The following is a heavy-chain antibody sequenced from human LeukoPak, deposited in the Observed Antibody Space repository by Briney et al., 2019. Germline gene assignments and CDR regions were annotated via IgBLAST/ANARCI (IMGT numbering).Heavy chain of an antibody. V-gene: IGHV3-21*01. D-gene: IGHD6-13*01. J-gene: IGHJ4*02. CDR2: ISGSSRHK. CDR1: GFTFSSYT. CDR3: ARTANFAAGYYIDY. Sequence: GGSLRLSCAASGFTFSSYTMNWVRQTPGKGLEWVSSISGSSRHKYYADSVKGRFTISRDNAKNSLYLQMNSLRAEDTAVYYCARTANFAAGYYIDYWGQGTLVTVSS.